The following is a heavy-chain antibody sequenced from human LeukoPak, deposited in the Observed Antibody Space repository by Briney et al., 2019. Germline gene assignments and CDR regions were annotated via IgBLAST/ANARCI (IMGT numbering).Heavy chain of an antibody. J-gene: IGHJ4*02. V-gene: IGHV4-31*03. Sequence: SETLSLTCTVSGGAISSGGSYWRWLRQHPGKGLEWIAYIYYSGSTSYSPSLKSRVTISVDTSKNQFSLKLSSVTDADTAVYYCASIMRYCSGATCYPYYFGYWGQGTLVTVSS. D-gene: IGHD2-15*01. CDR3: ASIMRYCSGATCYPYYFGY. CDR1: GGAISSGGSY. CDR2: IYYSGST.